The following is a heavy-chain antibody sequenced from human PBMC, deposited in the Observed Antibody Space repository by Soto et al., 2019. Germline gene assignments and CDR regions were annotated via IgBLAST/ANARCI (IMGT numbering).Heavy chain of an antibody. CDR3: ARDGWGSNWYFDL. Sequence: GGSLRLSCAASGFTFSSYAMSWVRQAPGKGLAWVAVISYDGKQTYYADSVKGRFTISKDKSKRTLFLQMNSLRVDDTAVYYCARDGWGSNWYFDLWGRGTLVTVSS. V-gene: IGHV3-30*03. D-gene: IGHD3-16*01. J-gene: IGHJ2*01. CDR1: GFTFSSYA. CDR2: ISYDGKQT.